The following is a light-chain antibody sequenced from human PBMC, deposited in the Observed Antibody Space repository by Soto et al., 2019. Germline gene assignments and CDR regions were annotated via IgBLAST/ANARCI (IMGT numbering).Light chain of an antibody. V-gene: IGLV2-14*01. CDR2: EVT. J-gene: IGLJ1*01. CDR3: TSSTRDSLYV. CDR1: SSDVGGYNF. Sequence: QSVLTQPPSASGSPGQSVTISCTGTSSDVGGYNFVSWYQQYPGKVPRLLIYEVTSRPSGVSNRFSGSKSGNTASLTISGLQAEDEADYFCTSSTRDSLYVFGTGTKLTVL.